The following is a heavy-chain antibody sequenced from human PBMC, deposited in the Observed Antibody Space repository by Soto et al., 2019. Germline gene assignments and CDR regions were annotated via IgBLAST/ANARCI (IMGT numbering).Heavy chain of an antibody. Sequence: SLRPFFAVPEFTFSDYYMSWIRQTPGQELECFSYISSRGSSIYYADSVEGRFTISRDNAKNSLYLQMNGLRAEDTAVYYCARGYYDFWSGYYISPYGMDVWGQGTTVTVSS. CDR2: ISSRGSSI. CDR3: ARGYYDFWSGYYISPYGMDV. V-gene: IGHV3-11*01. D-gene: IGHD3-3*01. J-gene: IGHJ6*02. CDR1: EFTFSDYY.